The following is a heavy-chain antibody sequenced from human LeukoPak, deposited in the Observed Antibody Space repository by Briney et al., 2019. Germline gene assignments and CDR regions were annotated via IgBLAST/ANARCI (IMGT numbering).Heavy chain of an antibody. CDR2: INHSGST. CDR1: GGSLSGYY. Sequence: PSETLSLTCAVYGGSLSGYYWSWIRQPPGKGLEWIGEINHSGSTNYNPSLKSRVTISVDTSKNQFSLKLSSVTAADTAVYYCARSYGEDDAFDIWGQGTMVTVSS. J-gene: IGHJ3*02. V-gene: IGHV4-34*01. D-gene: IGHD4-17*01. CDR3: ARSYGEDDAFDI.